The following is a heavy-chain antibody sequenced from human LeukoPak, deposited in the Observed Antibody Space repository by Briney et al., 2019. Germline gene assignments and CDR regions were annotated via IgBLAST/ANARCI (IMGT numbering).Heavy chain of an antibody. CDR1: GFTFDDYA. D-gene: IGHD6-13*01. V-gene: IGHV3-9*01. CDR2: ISWNSGSI. J-gene: IGHJ3*02. Sequence: GGSLRLSCAASGFTFDDYAMHWARQAPGKGPEWVSGISWNSGSIGYADSVKGRFTISRDNAKNSLYLQMNSLRAEDTALYYCAKDKGYSSSLNAFDIWGQGTMVTVSS. CDR3: AKDKGYSSSLNAFDI.